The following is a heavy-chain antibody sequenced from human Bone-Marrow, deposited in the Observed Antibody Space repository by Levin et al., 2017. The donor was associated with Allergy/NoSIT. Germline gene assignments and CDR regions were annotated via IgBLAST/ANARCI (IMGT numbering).Heavy chain of an antibody. CDR1: GYSFTSYW. V-gene: IGHV5-51*01. Sequence: KVSCKGSGYSFTSYWIGWVRQMPGKGLEWMGIIYPGDSDTRYSPSFQGQVTISADKSISTAYLQWSSLKASDTAMYYCARPSRYFDWFDDAFDIWGQGTMVTVSS. CDR2: IYPGDSDT. D-gene: IGHD3-9*01. CDR3: ARPSRYFDWFDDAFDI. J-gene: IGHJ3*02.